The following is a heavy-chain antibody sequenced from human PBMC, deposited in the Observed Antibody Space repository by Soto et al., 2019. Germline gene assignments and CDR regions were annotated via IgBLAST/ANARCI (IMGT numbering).Heavy chain of an antibody. Sequence: PGGSLRLSCAASGFTFSSFDLNWVRQAPGKGLEWISYIRSSSTTIYYADSVKGRFTISRDNAHNSLYLEMNSLRDEDTAVYYWARDLGSGWYERILDFWGQGTLVTVSS. V-gene: IGHV3-48*02. CDR2: IRSSSTTI. CDR3: ARDLGSGWYERILDF. CDR1: GFTFSSFD. J-gene: IGHJ3*01. D-gene: IGHD6-19*01.